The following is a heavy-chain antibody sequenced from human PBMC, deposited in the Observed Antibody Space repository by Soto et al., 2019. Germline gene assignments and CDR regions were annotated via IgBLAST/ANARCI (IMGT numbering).Heavy chain of an antibody. Sequence: PTLVNPTQTLTLTCTFSGFSLSTSGVGVGWIRQPPGKALEWLALIYWNDDKRYSPSLKSRLTITKDTSKNQVVLTMTNMDPVDTATYYGAHRRRYSGYGELDYWGQGTLVTVSS. CDR3: AHRRRYSGYGELDY. CDR2: IYWNDDK. CDR1: GFSLSTSGVG. V-gene: IGHV2-5*01. J-gene: IGHJ4*02. D-gene: IGHD5-12*01.